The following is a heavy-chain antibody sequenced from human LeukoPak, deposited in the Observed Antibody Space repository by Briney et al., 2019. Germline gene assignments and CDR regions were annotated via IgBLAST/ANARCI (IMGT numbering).Heavy chain of an antibody. CDR3: AKDLKYCSSTSCYRRLDY. Sequence: PGGSLRLSCAASGFTFSSYGMHWVRQAPGKGLEWVAVISYDGSNKYYADSVKGRFTISRDNSKNTLYLQMNSLRAEDTAVYYCAKDLKYCSSTSCYRRLDYWGQGTLVTVSS. D-gene: IGHD2-2*02. V-gene: IGHV3-30*18. J-gene: IGHJ4*02. CDR2: ISYDGSNK. CDR1: GFTFSSYG.